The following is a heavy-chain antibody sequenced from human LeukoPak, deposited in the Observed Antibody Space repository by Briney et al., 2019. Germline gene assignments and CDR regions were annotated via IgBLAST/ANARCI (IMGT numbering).Heavy chain of an antibody. CDR1: GFTFSSYW. J-gene: IGHJ6*03. D-gene: IGHD7-27*01. CDR2: IXQEGIDK. Sequence: GGSLRLSCAASGFTFSSYWMSWVRQAPGKGLEWVANIXQEGIDKYYVDSVKGRFTISRDDAKNSLFLQMNSLRAEDTAVYYRAREWGPGVDPNHYYYYYYMDVWGKGTTVTVSS. V-gene: IGHV3-7*01. CDR3: AREWGPGVDPNHYYYYYYMDV.